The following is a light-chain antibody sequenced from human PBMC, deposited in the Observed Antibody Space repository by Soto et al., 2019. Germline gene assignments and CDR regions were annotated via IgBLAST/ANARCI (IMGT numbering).Light chain of an antibody. V-gene: IGKV3-20*01. J-gene: IGKJ1*01. CDR2: GAS. CDR3: QQYGSSPTT. CDR1: QSVSSSY. Sequence: EIVLTQSPGTLSLSPGERATLSCRASQSVSSSYLAWYQQKPGQAPRLLIYGASSRATVIPDRFSGSGSGTDFTLTISRLEPEDFAVYYCQQYGSSPTTFGQGTKV.